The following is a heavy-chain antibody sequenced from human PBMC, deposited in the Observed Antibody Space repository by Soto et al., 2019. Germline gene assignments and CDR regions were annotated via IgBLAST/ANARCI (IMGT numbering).Heavy chain of an antibody. CDR2: IYYSGST. Sequence: SETLSLTCTVSGGSISSYYWSWIRQPPGKGLEWIGYIYYSGSTNYNPSLKSRVTISVDTSKNQFSLKLSSVTAADTALYYCARRSIVATITYSPYKYYYYYYMDVWGKGTTVTVSS. V-gene: IGHV4-59*08. CDR3: ARRSIVATITYSPYKYYYYYYMDV. CDR1: GGSISSYY. D-gene: IGHD5-12*01. J-gene: IGHJ6*03.